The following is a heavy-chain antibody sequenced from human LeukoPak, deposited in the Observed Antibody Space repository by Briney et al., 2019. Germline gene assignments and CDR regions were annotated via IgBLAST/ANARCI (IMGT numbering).Heavy chain of an antibody. D-gene: IGHD1-26*01. CDR2: IYPGGST. V-gene: IGHV4-4*09. CDR3: ARHLVGLTALDY. J-gene: IGHJ4*02. CDR1: GGSISSYF. Sequence: SETLSLTCTVSGGSISSYFWSWIRRPPGKGLEWIGYIYPGGSTNYNPSLKSRVTISGDTSKNQISLRLSSVTAADTAVYYCARHLVGLTALDYWGQGTLVTVSS.